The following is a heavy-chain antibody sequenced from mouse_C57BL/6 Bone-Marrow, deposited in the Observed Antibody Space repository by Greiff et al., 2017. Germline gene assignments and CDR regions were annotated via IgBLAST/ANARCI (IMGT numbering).Heavy chain of an antibody. CDR2: IDPETGGT. J-gene: IGHJ3*01. V-gene: IGHV1-15*01. CDR3: TRFYYYGSSGLFAY. CDR1: GYTFTDYE. D-gene: IGHD1-1*01. Sequence: VQVVESGAELVRPGASVTLSCKASGYTFTDYEMHWVKQTPVHGLAWIGAIDPETGGTAYNQKFKGKAILTADKSSSTAYMELRSLTSEDSAVYYCTRFYYYGSSGLFAYWGQGTLVTVSA.